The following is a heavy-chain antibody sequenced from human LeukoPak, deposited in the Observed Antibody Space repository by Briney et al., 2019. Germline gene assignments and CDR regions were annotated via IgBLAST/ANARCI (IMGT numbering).Heavy chain of an antibody. Sequence: GGSLRLSCAASGFTFSSYAMSWVRQAPGKGLEWVSAISGSGGSTYYADSVKGRFTISRDNSKNTLYLQMDSLRVEDTAVYYCAKRVDYSSPGGYFDYWGQGTLVTVSS. J-gene: IGHJ4*02. V-gene: IGHV3-23*01. D-gene: IGHD2-2*01. CDR1: GFTFSSYA. CDR2: ISGSGGST. CDR3: AKRVDYSSPGGYFDY.